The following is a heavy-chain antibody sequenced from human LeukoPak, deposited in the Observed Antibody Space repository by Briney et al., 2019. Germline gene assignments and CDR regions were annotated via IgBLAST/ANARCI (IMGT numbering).Heavy chain of an antibody. Sequence: GGSLRLSCAASGFTFSSYWMHWVRQAPGKGLVWVSRINSDGSSTSSADSVKGRFTISRDNAKNTLYLQMNSLRAEDTAVYYCAKVAATITGKYYFDYWGQGTLVTVSS. V-gene: IGHV3-74*01. CDR3: AKVAATITGKYYFDY. CDR2: INSDGSST. D-gene: IGHD5-24*01. J-gene: IGHJ4*02. CDR1: GFTFSSYW.